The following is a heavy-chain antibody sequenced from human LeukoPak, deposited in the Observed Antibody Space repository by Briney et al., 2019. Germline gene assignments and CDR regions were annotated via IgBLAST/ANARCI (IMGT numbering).Heavy chain of an antibody. Sequence: GGSLRLSCAASGFTFSSYGMSWVRQAPGKGLEWVSAISGSGGSTYYADSVKGRFTISRDNSKNTLYLQMKSLRAEDTAVYYCARGPDWLNNWFDLWGQGALVTVSS. CDR2: ISGSGGST. CDR3: ARGPDWLNNWFDL. D-gene: IGHD3-9*01. J-gene: IGHJ5*02. V-gene: IGHV3-23*01. CDR1: GFTFSSYG.